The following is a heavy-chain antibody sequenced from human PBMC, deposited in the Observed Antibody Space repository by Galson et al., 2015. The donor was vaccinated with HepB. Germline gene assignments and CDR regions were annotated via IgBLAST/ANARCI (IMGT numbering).Heavy chain of an antibody. D-gene: IGHD2-2*01. CDR2: IYSGGST. V-gene: IGHV3-66*01. Sequence: SLRLSCAVSGFSVSSNYVNWVRQAPGKGLEWVAVIYSGGSTYYADSVRGRFTISRDNSKNTLYLQMNSLRAEDTAAYYCAKEGGVCSRTSCPGAYMDVWGKGTTVTVSS. CDR3: AKEGGVCSRTSCPGAYMDV. CDR1: GFSVSSNY. J-gene: IGHJ6*03.